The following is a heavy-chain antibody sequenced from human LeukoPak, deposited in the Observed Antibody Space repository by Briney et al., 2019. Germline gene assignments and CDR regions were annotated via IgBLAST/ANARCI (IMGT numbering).Heavy chain of an antibody. CDR3: ARGEDYYDSSGYGV. Sequence: ASVTVSFKASGYTFTVYYMHWVRQAPGQGLEWVGWINPNSGGTNYAQKFQGRVTMTRDTSISTAYMELRRLRSDDTAVYYCARGEDYYDSSGYGVWGQGTLVTVSS. D-gene: IGHD3-22*01. J-gene: IGHJ4*02. CDR1: GYTFTVYY. CDR2: INPNSGGT. V-gene: IGHV1-2*02.